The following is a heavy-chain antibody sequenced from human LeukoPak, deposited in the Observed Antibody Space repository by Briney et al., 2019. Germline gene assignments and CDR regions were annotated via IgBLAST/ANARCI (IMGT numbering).Heavy chain of an antibody. CDR2: ISGSGGST. V-gene: IGHV3-23*01. Sequence: GGSLRPSCLTSGFTLSTNAMSWVRQAPGKGLEWVSAISGSGGSTYYADSVKGRFTISRDNSKNTLYLQMNSLRAEDTAVYYCANFIAAAGTWFDPWGQGTLVTVSS. CDR1: GFTLSTNA. D-gene: IGHD6-13*01. CDR3: ANFIAAAGTWFDP. J-gene: IGHJ5*02.